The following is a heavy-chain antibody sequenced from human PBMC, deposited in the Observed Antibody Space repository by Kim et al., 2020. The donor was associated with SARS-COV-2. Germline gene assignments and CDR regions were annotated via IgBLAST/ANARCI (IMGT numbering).Heavy chain of an antibody. Sequence: GGSLRLSCAASGFTFSIYAMHWVRQAPGKGLEWVAVISYDGSNKYYADSVKGRFTISRDNSKNTLYLQMNSLRAEDTAVYYCARDRYFDWLSLLYYYYGMDVWGQGTTVTVSS. D-gene: IGHD3-9*01. J-gene: IGHJ6*02. CDR1: GFTFSIYA. CDR3: ARDRYFDWLSLLYYYYGMDV. V-gene: IGHV3-30*04. CDR2: ISYDGSNK.